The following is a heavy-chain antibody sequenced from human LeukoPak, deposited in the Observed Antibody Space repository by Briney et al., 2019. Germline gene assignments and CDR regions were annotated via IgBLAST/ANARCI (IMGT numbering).Heavy chain of an antibody. V-gene: IGHV3-30*03. J-gene: IGHJ4*02. D-gene: IGHD3-16*01. CDR1: GFNFSSYG. CDR3: ARVNVCPRCHFDY. Sequence: GGSLRLSCAVSGFNFSSYGMHWVRQAPGRGLEWVAVISYDGSNKYYADSVKGRFTISRDDSKNTLYLQMNSLRAEDTAVYYCARVNVCPRCHFDYWGQGTLVTVSS. CDR2: ISYDGSNK.